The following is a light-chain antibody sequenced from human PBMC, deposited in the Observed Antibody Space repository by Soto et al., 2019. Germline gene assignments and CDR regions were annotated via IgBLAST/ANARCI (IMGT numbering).Light chain of an antibody. CDR3: QQYYSTPTWT. V-gene: IGKV4-1*01. CDR1: QSVLYSSNNKNY. CDR2: WAS. Sequence: DFVKTQSPDSLAVSLGERATINCKSSQSVLYSSNNKNYLAWYQQKPGQPPKLLIYWASTRESGVPDRFSGSGSGTDFTLTISSLQAEDVAVYYCQQYYSTPTWTFGQGTKVEIK. J-gene: IGKJ1*01.